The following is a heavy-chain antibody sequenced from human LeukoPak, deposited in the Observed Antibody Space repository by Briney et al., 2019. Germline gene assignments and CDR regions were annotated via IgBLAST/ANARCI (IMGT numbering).Heavy chain of an antibody. Sequence: PGGSLRLSCVVPGFTLSSYWMHWVRQAPGKGLVWVSRNNGDGSSTSYADSVKGRFTMSRDDAKNTLCLQMNSLRAEDTAVYYCARGVDNWNDLLNYWGQGTLVTVSS. CDR3: ARGVDNWNDLLNY. V-gene: IGHV3-74*01. D-gene: IGHD1-20*01. CDR1: GFTLSSYW. CDR2: NNGDGSST. J-gene: IGHJ4*02.